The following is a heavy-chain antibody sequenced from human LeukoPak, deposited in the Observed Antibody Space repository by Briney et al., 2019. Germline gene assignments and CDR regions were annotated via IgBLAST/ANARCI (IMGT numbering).Heavy chain of an antibody. D-gene: IGHD6-13*01. J-gene: IGHJ4*02. CDR3: ARDLRYSTWYVYAY. V-gene: IGHV4-4*07. CDR1: GGSISSYY. CDR2: IYTSGST. Sequence: PSETLSLTCTVSGGSISSYYWSWIRQPAGKGLEWIGRIYTSGSTNYNPSLKSRVTISLGTSKNQFSLKLSSVTAADTAVYYCARDLRYSTWYVYAYWGQGTLVTVSS.